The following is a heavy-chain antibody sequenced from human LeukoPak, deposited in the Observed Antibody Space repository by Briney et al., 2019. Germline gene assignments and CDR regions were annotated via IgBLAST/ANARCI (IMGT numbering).Heavy chain of an antibody. CDR2: INPKSGGT. CDR3: ARGGDYVWGGYRHYFDY. CDR1: GYTFTGYY. J-gene: IGHJ4*02. D-gene: IGHD3-16*02. Sequence: ASVTVSCKASGYTFTGYYMHWVRQAPGQGLEWMGWINPKSGGTNYAQKFQGRVTITRDRAISTDYMEVSRLRSDDTSVYYCARGGDYVWGGYRHYFDYWGQGTLVTVSS. V-gene: IGHV1-2*02.